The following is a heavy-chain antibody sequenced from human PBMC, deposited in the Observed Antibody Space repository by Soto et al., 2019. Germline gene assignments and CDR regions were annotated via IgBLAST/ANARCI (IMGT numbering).Heavy chain of an antibody. CDR2: ISSSSSTI. Sequence: EVQLVESGGGLVQAGGSLRLSCAASGFTFSSYSMNWVRQAPGKGLEWVSYISSSSSTIYYADSVKGRFTISRDNAKNSLYLQMNSLRAEDTAVYYCARDRGHCSSTSCYAGDYWGQGTLVTVSS. V-gene: IGHV3-48*01. J-gene: IGHJ4*02. D-gene: IGHD2-2*01. CDR3: ARDRGHCSSTSCYAGDY. CDR1: GFTFSSYS.